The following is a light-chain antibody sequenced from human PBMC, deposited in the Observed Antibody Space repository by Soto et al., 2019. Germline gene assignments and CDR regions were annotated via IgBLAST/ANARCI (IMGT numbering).Light chain of an antibody. CDR2: EVT. CDR3: SSFTSSSTRGV. CDR1: SSDVGGYNY. V-gene: IGLV2-14*01. Sequence: QSALTQPASVSGSPGQSITISCTGSSSDVGGYNYVSWYQHHTGKAPKLIIFEVTNRPSGVSNRFSGSKSGNTASLTISGLQAEDDDDYYCSSFTSSSTRGVFVTGTKVTVL. J-gene: IGLJ1*01.